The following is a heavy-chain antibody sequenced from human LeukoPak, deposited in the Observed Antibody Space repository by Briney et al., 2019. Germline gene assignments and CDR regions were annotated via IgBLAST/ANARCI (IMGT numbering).Heavy chain of an antibody. CDR3: ARVQRVRVYYFDY. D-gene: IGHD2-2*01. Sequence: GGSLRLSWAASGFTFSSYWMSWVRQTPGKGLEWVANIKQDGSEKYYVDSVKGRFTISRDNAKNSLYLQMNSLRAEDTAVYYCARVQRVRVYYFDYWGQGTLVTVSS. J-gene: IGHJ4*02. V-gene: IGHV3-7*01. CDR1: GFTFSSYW. CDR2: IKQDGSEK.